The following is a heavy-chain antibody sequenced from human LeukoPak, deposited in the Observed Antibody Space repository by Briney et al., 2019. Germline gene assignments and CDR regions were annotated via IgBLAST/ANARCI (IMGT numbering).Heavy chain of an antibody. D-gene: IGHD5-24*01. CDR1: GYTFTSYG. CDR3: ARDRSRDGYNYYDY. J-gene: IGHJ4*02. Sequence: GASVKVSCKASGYTFTSYGVTWVRQAPGQGLEWMGWITAYNGNTNYAQKLQGRVTMTTDTSTSTAYMELRSLRSDDTAVYYCARDRSRDGYNYYDYWGQGTLVTVSS. V-gene: IGHV1-18*01. CDR2: ITAYNGNT.